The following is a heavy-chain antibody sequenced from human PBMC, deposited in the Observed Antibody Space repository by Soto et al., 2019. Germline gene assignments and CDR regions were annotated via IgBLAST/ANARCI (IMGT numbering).Heavy chain of an antibody. J-gene: IGHJ4*02. CDR1: GGTSTIYT. CDR2: IVPMLGIT. D-gene: IGHD1-26*01. Sequence: QVPLVQAGAEVKRPGSSVKVSCEASGGTSTIYTITWVRQAPGQGLAWMGRIVPMLGITNYARNFQDRLTITADQSKGTVYMELSSLRFEDTALYYCATEKYGAGRVGVYDWGQGTQVTVSS. V-gene: IGHV1-69*08. CDR3: ATEKYGAGRVGVYD.